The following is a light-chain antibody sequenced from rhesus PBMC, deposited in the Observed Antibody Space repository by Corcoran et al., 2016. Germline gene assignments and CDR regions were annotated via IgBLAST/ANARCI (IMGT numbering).Light chain of an antibody. Sequence: DIQMTQSPSSLSASVGDKVTITFRASQGISIWLAWYQQKPGKAPKLLIYAASSLQSGVPSRLSGSGSGTDYTLTLRGLRPEGFATYFCRQDANAPYGFGQEAKVEI. V-gene: IGKV1-18*01. CDR1: QGISIW. CDR2: AAS. CDR3: RQDANAPYG. J-gene: IGKJ2*01.